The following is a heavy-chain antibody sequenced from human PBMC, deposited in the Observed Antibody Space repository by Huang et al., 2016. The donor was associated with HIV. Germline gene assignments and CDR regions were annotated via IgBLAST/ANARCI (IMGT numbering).Heavy chain of an antibody. J-gene: IGHJ6*03. V-gene: IGHV3-74*01. CDR3: AKNPSITAVDSDYYYYYMDV. Sequence: EVQLVESGGGLVQPGGSLRLSCAASGFTFRNHWMHWVRQAPGKGLEWGARINRDGSDTSHADSVKGRFTISRDNAQNTVHLHMNSLRAEDTAVYFCAKNPSITAVDSDYYYYYMDVWGKGTTVTVS. CDR2: INRDGSDT. D-gene: IGHD6-13*01. CDR1: GFTFRNHW.